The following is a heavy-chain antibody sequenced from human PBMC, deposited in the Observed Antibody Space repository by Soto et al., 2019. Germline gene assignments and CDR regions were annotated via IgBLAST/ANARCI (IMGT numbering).Heavy chain of an antibody. CDR3: ARGGGIVVVVAATGFDAFDI. Sequence: SETLSLTCTVSGGFISSGGYYWSWIRQHPGKGLEWIGYIYYSGSTYYNPSLKSRVTISVDTSKNQSSLKRSSVTAADTAVYYFARGGGIVVVVAATGFDAFDIWGQGTMVTVSS. D-gene: IGHD2-15*01. V-gene: IGHV4-31*03. CDR1: GGFISSGGYY. CDR2: IYYSGST. J-gene: IGHJ3*02.